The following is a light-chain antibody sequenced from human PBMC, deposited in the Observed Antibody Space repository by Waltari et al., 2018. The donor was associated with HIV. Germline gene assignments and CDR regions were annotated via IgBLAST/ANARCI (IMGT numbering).Light chain of an antibody. V-gene: IGKV3-11*01. CDR3: QQRSAWPLT. Sequence: EIVLTQSPAILSLSPGERVTLSCRARQSISNYLAWYQQKPGQAPRLLIDDASNRTTGIPARFSGSGSGTDFSLTISSLEPEDRGVYYCQQRSAWPLTFGGGTKVEIK. CDR2: DAS. CDR1: QSISNY. J-gene: IGKJ4*01.